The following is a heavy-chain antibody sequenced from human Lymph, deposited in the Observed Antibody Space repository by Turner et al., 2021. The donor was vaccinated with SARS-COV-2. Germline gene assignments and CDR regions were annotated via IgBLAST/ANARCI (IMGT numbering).Heavy chain of an antibody. CDR3: ARDLGTDGMDV. CDR2: IYSGGTT. V-gene: IGHV3-53*01. J-gene: IGHJ6*02. D-gene: IGHD2-8*02. CDR1: GIIVSRNY. Sequence: VQLGASGGGLFQPGGCLRLSCAASGIIVSRNYMNWVRQAPGKGLEWVAVIYSGGTTYYADSVKGRFTISRDNSKNTLYVQMNSLRVEDTAVYYCARDLGTDGMDVWGQGTTVTVSS.